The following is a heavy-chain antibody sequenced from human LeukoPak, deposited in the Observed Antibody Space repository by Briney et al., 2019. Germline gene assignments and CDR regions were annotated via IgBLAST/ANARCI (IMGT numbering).Heavy chain of an antibody. J-gene: IGHJ4*02. CDR1: GFTFSNYA. CDR3: VLGQCGDFFDY. V-gene: IGHV3-30*09. CDR2: ISYDRRNN. Sequence: GRSLRLSCAASGFTFSNYAMHWVRQAPGKGLEWVAAISYDRRNNYDADSVKGRFAISRDNSKNTLYLQMNSLRAEDTAVYYCVLGQCGDFFDYWGQGTLVTVSS. D-gene: IGHD4-11*01.